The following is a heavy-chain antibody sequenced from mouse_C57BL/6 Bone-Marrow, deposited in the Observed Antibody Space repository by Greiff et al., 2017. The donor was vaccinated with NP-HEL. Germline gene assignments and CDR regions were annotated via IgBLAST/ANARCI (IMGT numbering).Heavy chain of an antibody. J-gene: IGHJ3*01. CDR1: GFTFSDYY. CDR2: ISNGGGST. Sequence: EVMLVESGGGLVQPGGSLKLSCAASGFTFSDYYMYWVRQTPEKRLEGVAYISNGGGSTYYPDTVKGRFTISRDNAKNTLYLQMSRLKSEDTAMYYCARESMGRFAYWGQGTLVTVSA. V-gene: IGHV5-12*01. D-gene: IGHD2-10*02. CDR3: ARESMGRFAY.